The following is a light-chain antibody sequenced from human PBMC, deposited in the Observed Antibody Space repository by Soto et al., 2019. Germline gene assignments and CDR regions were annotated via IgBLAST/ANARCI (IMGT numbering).Light chain of an antibody. CDR3: KQYNHWPIT. CDR1: QNINTH. J-gene: IGKJ5*01. Sequence: EIVMTQSPATLSVSPGERATLSCRASQNINTHLAWYQQKPGQAPRLLIYGASTRATGIPARFSGSGSGTEFTLTISSLQSEDFEVYYCKQYNHWPITFGQGTRLEI. CDR2: GAS. V-gene: IGKV3-15*01.